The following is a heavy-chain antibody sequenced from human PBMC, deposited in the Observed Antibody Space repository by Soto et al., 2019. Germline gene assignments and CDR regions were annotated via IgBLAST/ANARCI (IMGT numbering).Heavy chain of an antibody. J-gene: IGHJ4*02. Sequence: SETLSLTCAVSGSISSGGYSWNWIRQPPGQGLEWIGYIYHTGSTYYNPSLNSRVTISVDRSRNQFSLKLTSVTAADTAVYYCARGRSFDYWGQGILVTVSS. V-gene: IGHV4-30-2*01. CDR3: ARGRSFDY. CDR1: GSISSGGYS. CDR2: IYHTGST.